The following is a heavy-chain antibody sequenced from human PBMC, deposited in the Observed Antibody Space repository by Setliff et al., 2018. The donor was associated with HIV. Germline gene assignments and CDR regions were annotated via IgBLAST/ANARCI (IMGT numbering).Heavy chain of an antibody. J-gene: IGHJ4*02. V-gene: IGHV4-34*01. CDR2: INHSESA. D-gene: IGHD3-22*01. CDR3: ARQDVRITMNQSPGPVDY. Sequence: SETLSLTCVVYGGSFTNYDWSWIRQPPGKGLEWSGEINHSESANYNPSLKGRVSISLDTSKNQFSLKLSSVTAADTAVYYCARQDVRITMNQSPGPVDYWGQGTLVTVSS. CDR1: GGSFTNYD.